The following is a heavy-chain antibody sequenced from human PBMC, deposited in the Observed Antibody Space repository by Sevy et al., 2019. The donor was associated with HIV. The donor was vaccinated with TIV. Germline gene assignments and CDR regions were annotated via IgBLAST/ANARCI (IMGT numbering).Heavy chain of an antibody. CDR2: ISSSGYHT. J-gene: IGHJ3*02. CDR1: GFTLSNYV. D-gene: IGHD4-17*01. Sequence: GGSLRLSCAASGFTLSNYVMTWVRQAPGKGLEWVSGISSSGYHTYYADSVKGRFTISRDNSKNTLYLQMNSLRAEDTAIYDCAKLLGGDYEAFDIWGQGTMVTVSS. V-gene: IGHV3-23*01. CDR3: AKLLGGDYEAFDI.